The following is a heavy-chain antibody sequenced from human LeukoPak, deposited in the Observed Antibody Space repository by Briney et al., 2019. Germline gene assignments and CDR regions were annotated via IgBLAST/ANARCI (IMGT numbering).Heavy chain of an antibody. D-gene: IGHD6-19*01. CDR3: AKGSGSGWYGWFDP. Sequence: GWSLRLSCAASGFTFRSYAMNWVRQAPGKGLEWVSVISDSGGSTYYGDSVKGRFTISRDNSKNTLYLQMNSLRVEDTALYYCAKGSGSGWYGWFDPWGQGTLVTVSS. CDR1: GFTFRSYA. V-gene: IGHV3-23*01. J-gene: IGHJ5*02. CDR2: ISDSGGST.